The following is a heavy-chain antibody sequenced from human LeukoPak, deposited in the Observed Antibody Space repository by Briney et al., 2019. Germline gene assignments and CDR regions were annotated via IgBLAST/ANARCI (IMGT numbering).Heavy chain of an antibody. CDR1: GGSISSYY. J-gene: IGHJ4*02. Sequence: SETLSLTCTVSGGSISSYYWSWIRQPPGKGLEWIGYIYYSGSTNYNPSLKSRVTISVDTSKNQFSLKLSSVTAADTAVYYCARGPSYGSGRSYYFGYWGQGTLVTVSS. V-gene: IGHV4-59*12. CDR2: IYYSGST. CDR3: ARGPSYGSGRSYYFGY. D-gene: IGHD3-10*01.